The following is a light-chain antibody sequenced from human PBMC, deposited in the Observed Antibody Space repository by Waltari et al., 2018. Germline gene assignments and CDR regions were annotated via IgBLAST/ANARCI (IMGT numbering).Light chain of an antibody. CDR1: QSVRSY. Sequence: EILLTQSPVTLSVSPGERATLSCKASQSVRSYLAWYQQKPGQAPRLLIYYASNRASGIPARFSGSGSGTDFTLTISNVEPEDFAVYYCQQRHDWPLNFGGGTKLEIK. CDR3: QQRHDWPLN. CDR2: YAS. J-gene: IGKJ4*01. V-gene: IGKV3-11*01.